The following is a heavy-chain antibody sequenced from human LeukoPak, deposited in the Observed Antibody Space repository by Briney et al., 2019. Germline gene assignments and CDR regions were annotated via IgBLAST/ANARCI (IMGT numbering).Heavy chain of an antibody. CDR3: ASRGTMVRDDAFDI. CDR1: GGSLSGYY. D-gene: IGHD3-10*01. J-gene: IGHJ3*02. V-gene: IGHV4-34*01. Sequence: PSETLSLTCAVYGGSLSGYYWSWIRQPPGKGLEWIGEINHSGSTNYNPSLKSRVTISVDTSKNQFSLKLSSVTAADTAVYYCASRGTMVRDDAFDIWGQGTMVTVSS. CDR2: INHSGST.